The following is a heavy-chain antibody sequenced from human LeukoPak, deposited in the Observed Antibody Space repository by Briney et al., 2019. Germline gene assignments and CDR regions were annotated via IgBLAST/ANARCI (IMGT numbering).Heavy chain of an antibody. J-gene: IGHJ4*02. V-gene: IGHV4-59*01. Sequence: SETLSLTCTVSVGSISSYYWSWIRRPPGKGLEWIGYIYYTGSTNYNPSLKSRVTISVDTSKNQFSLKLSSVTAADTAVYYCARVEMATISVDYWGQGTLVTVSS. D-gene: IGHD5-24*01. CDR1: VGSISSYY. CDR2: IYYTGST. CDR3: ARVEMATISVDY.